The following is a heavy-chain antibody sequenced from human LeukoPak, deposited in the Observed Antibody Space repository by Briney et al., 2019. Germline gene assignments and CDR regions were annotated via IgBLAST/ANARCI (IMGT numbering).Heavy chain of an antibody. Sequence: ASVKVSCKASGDTFSGYYVHWVRQAPGQGLEWMGWMNPKSGGTNYAQKFQGRVTMTREMSISTAYMELSRLRSDDTAVYYCAEMADGAFGVWGPGTMVTVSS. D-gene: IGHD2-8*01. CDR3: AEMADGAFGV. CDR1: GDTFSGYY. V-gene: IGHV1-2*02. CDR2: MNPKSGGT. J-gene: IGHJ3*01.